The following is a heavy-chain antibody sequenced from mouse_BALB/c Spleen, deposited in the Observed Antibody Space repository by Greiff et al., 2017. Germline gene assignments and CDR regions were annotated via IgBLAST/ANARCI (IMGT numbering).Heavy chain of an antibody. CDR3: ARRDYRYDWFAY. CDR1: GYTFTNYW. V-gene: IGHV1-63*02. Sequence: QVHVKQSGAELVRPGTSVKMSCKAAGYTFTNYWIGWVKQRPGHGLEWIGDIYPGGGYTNYNEKFKGKATLTADTSSSTAYMQLSSLTSEDSAIYYCARRDYRYDWFAYWGQGTLVTVSA. D-gene: IGHD2-14*01. J-gene: IGHJ3*01. CDR2: IYPGGGYT.